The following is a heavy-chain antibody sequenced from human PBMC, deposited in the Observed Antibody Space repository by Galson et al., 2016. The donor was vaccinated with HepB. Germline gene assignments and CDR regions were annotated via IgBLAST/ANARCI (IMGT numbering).Heavy chain of an antibody. CDR3: ARGDYYGSSDY. D-gene: IGHD3-10*01. CDR1: GGSVVSGTHY. V-gene: IGHV4-61*01. J-gene: IGHJ4*02. CDR2: VFHSGST. Sequence: TLSLTCTVSGGSVVSGTHYWTWIRQPPGKGLEWIGYVFHSGSTTYNPSLKSRVTISVDTSKNQFSLRLSSVATADTAVYYCARGDYYGSSDYWGQGTLVTVSS.